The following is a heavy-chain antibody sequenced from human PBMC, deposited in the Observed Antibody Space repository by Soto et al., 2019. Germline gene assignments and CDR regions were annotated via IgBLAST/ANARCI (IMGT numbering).Heavy chain of an antibody. Sequence: GESLKISCKGSGYNFATHWIGWVRHKAGKGLEWMGIIFPGDAETRYSPSFQGHITISADKSISIAYLRWSSLKASDTGMFYCATPGGFGMDVWGQGTTVTVSS. D-gene: IGHD5-12*01. CDR3: ATPGGFGMDV. CDR2: IFPGDAET. CDR1: GYNFATHW. V-gene: IGHV5-51*01. J-gene: IGHJ6*02.